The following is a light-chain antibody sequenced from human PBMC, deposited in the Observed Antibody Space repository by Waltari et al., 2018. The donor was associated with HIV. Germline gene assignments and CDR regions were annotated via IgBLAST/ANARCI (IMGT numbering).Light chain of an antibody. V-gene: IGKV3-20*01. J-gene: IGKJ1*01. Sequence: EVVLTQFPDTLSLSPGETATLSCRASQSVSGASLAWYQQTPGQPPRLLFYGASSRATGIPDRFRGSGSDTEFTLTIRRLEPEDFSVYFCQHFGVLVTFGQGTKIEMK. CDR3: QHFGVLVT. CDR2: GAS. CDR1: QSVSGAS.